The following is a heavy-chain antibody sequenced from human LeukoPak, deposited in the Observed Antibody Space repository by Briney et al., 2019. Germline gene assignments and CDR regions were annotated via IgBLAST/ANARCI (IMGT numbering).Heavy chain of an antibody. D-gene: IGHD6-13*01. CDR1: GFTFSSYE. V-gene: IGHV3-48*03. J-gene: IGHJ4*02. CDR3: ARGGFVGAADY. Sequence: GGSLRLSCAASGFTFSSYEMNWVRQAPGKGLEWVSYIASGGGANRFYSESVKGRFTISRDNAKNSLYLHMNSLRVEDTAVFYCARGGFVGAADYWGQGTLVTVSS. CDR2: IASGGGANR.